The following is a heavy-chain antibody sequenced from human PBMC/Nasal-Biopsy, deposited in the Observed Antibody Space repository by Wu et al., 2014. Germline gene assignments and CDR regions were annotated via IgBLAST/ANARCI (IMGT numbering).Heavy chain of an antibody. CDR2: ISYDGSNK. CDR1: GFTFSSYG. D-gene: IGHD2-15*01. J-gene: IGHJ6*02. V-gene: IGHV3-30*18. CDR3: AKGYCSGGSCYPYYYYYGMDV. Sequence: LRLSCAASGFTFSSYGMHWVRQAPGKGLEWVAVISYDGSNKYYADSVKGRFTISRDNSKNTLYLQMNSLRAEDTAVYYCAKGYCSGGSCYPYYYYYGMDVWGQGTTVTVSS.